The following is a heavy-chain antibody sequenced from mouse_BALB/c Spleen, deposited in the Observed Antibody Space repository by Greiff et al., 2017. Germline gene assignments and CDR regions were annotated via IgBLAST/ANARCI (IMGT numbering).Heavy chain of an antibody. CDR2: INPGSGGT. CDR1: GYAFTNYL. Sequence: QVQLQQSGAELVRPGTSVKVSCKASGYAFTNYLIEWVKQRPGQGLEWIGVINPGSGGTNYNEKFKGKATLTADKSSSTAYMQLSSLTSDDSAVYFCARSNDYDRGYAMDYWGQGTSVTVSS. V-gene: IGHV1-54*01. CDR3: ARSNDYDRGYAMDY. J-gene: IGHJ4*01. D-gene: IGHD2-4*01.